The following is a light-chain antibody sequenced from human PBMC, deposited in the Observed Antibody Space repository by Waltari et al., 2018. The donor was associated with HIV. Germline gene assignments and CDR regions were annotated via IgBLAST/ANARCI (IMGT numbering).Light chain of an antibody. CDR3: SSYTTRAVSTYV. CDR1: SSDVGDYNY. Sequence: QSALTQPASVSGSPGQSITSPCIGTSSDVGDYNYVSWYQPHPGKAPKVIIYEVSNRPSGISDRFSGSKSGNTASLTISGLQAEDEADYYCSSYTTRAVSTYVFGTGTKVTVL. J-gene: IGLJ1*01. CDR2: EVS. V-gene: IGLV2-14*01.